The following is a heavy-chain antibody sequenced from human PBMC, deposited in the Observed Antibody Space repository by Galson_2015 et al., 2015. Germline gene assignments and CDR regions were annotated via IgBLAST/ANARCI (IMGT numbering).Heavy chain of an antibody. CDR3: AKGVVAPRPAIDY. V-gene: IGHV3-23*01. CDR2: IRSSGDKT. Sequence: SLRLSCAASGFTFSTYGMRWVRQVPGKGLEWVSDIRSSGDKTYYAESVKGRFTISRDNSKNTLYLQMDSLRAEDTAVYYCAKGVVAPRPAIDYWGQGTLVSVSS. CDR1: GFTFSTYG. D-gene: IGHD6-6*01. J-gene: IGHJ4*02.